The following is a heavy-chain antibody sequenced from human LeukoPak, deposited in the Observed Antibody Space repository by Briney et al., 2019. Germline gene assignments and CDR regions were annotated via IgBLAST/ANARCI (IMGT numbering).Heavy chain of an antibody. Sequence: GGALRLSCAASGFTFSSYAMSWVRQAPGEGRWWFAAISGGSSSDIYYADAVKGRFTISRDNSKTTLYLEMNTLRAEDTAVYYCAKGSSSGRPYFFDYWGQGTLVTVSS. V-gene: IGHV3-23*01. D-gene: IGHD1-26*01. CDR1: GFTFSSYA. J-gene: IGHJ4*02. CDR2: ISGGSSSDI. CDR3: AKGSSSGRPYFFDY.